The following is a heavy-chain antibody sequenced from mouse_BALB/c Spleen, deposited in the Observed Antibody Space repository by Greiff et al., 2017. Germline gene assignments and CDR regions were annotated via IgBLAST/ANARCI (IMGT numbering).Heavy chain of an antibody. CDR2: IWAGGST. CDR1: GFSLTSYG. J-gene: IGHJ1*01. D-gene: IGHD2-10*01. CDR3: ARSYYGNPWYFDV. Sequence: VKLVESGPGLVAPSQSLSITCTVSGFSLTSYGVHWVRQPPGKGLEWLGVIWAGGSTNYNSALMSRLSISKDNSKSQVFLKMNSLQTDDTAMYYCARSYYGNPWYFDVWGAGTTVTVSS. V-gene: IGHV2-9*02.